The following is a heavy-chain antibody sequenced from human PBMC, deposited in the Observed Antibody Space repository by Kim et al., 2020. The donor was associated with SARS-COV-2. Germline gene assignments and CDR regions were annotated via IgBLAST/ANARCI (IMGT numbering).Heavy chain of an antibody. CDR3: TRGVTVTAPNYYGMDV. D-gene: IGHD4-4*01. V-gene: IGHV4-59*13. J-gene: IGHJ6*02. CDR1: GGSINDYY. CDR2: ISYSGIT. Sequence: SETLSLTCTVSGGSINDYYWSWVRQSPGKGLEWIGFISYSGITSYNPSLKSRVTISAAMSKNQFSLRLTSMTAADTAVYYCTRGVTVTAPNYYGMDVWGQGTTVTVSS.